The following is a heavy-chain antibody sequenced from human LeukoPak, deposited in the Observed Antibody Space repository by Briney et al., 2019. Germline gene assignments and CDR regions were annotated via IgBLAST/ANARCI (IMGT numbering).Heavy chain of an antibody. Sequence: GGSLRLSCEASGLTFSSHAMNWVRQAPGKGLEWVSGISSSGSGGSIHYADSVKGRFTISRDNGKNSLYLQMNSLRAEDTALYYCARDRRNGDFWSGGDLWGQGTLVTVSS. J-gene: IGHJ4*02. CDR3: ARDRRNGDFWSGGDL. CDR2: ISSSGSGGSI. V-gene: IGHV3-21*01. CDR1: GLTFSSHA. D-gene: IGHD3-3*01.